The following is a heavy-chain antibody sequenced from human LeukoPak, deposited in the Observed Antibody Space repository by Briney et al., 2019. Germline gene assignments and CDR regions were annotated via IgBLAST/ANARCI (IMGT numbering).Heavy chain of an antibody. CDR2: TYYSGNT. Sequence: SETLPLTCTVSGGSISGYYWSWIRQPPGKALEWIGYTYYSGNTNYNPSLESRVSISVDESKTQLSLRLESVTAADTAVYYCARGTITTVTDSWGPGTLVTVSS. V-gene: IGHV4-59*12. CDR3: ARGTITTVTDS. CDR1: GGSISGYY. D-gene: IGHD4-17*01. J-gene: IGHJ4*02.